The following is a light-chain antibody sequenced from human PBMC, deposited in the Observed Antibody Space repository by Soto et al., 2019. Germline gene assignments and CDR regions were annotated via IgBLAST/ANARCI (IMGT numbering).Light chain of an antibody. V-gene: IGKV1-5*01. CDR2: DAS. J-gene: IGKJ1*01. CDR1: QSISSW. CDR3: QQYNSYCT. Sequence: DIQLTQSPSTLSASVGHRVTITFRASQSISSWLAWYQQKPGKAPXLLIYDASSLESGVPSRFSGSGSGTEFTLTISSLQPDNFATYYCQQYNSYCTFGQGTKVDI.